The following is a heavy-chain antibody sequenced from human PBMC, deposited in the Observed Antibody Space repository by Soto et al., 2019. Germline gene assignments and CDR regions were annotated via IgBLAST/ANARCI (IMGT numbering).Heavy chain of an antibody. J-gene: IGHJ5*02. Sequence: QVQLVQSGAEVKKPGASVKVSCKASGYTFTSYGLSWVRQAPGQGLEWMGRISAYNYNTNYAQKLQGRVTITTDTSTSTAYMVLRSLRSDDTAVYYCARVVGALGHWFDPWGQGTLVTVSS. CDR2: ISAYNYNT. CDR3: ARVVGALGHWFDP. CDR1: GYTFTSYG. D-gene: IGHD1-26*01. V-gene: IGHV1-18*01.